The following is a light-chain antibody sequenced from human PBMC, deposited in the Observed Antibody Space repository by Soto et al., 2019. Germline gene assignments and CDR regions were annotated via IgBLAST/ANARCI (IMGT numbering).Light chain of an antibody. V-gene: IGKV1-5*01. CDR2: DAS. CDR3: QQYDSYSSGP. CDR1: QTINSW. J-gene: IGKJ1*01. Sequence: DIQITQSPSTLSASVGDRVTITCRASQTINSWLAWYQQKPGKAPKVLIFDASSLKNGVPSRFSGSGSGTELTLTISNLQPDDFADYYCQQYDSYSSGPFGQGTKVDIK.